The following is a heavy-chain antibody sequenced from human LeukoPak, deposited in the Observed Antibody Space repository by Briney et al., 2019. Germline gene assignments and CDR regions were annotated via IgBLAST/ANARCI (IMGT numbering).Heavy chain of an antibody. Sequence: SVKVSCKASGGTFGSYAISWVRQAPGQGLEWMGRIIPILGIANYAQKFQGRVTITADKSTSTAYMELSSLRSEDTAVYYCARIASPYYYGSGSYPFDYWGQGTLVTVSS. CDR2: IIPILGIA. V-gene: IGHV1-69*04. CDR1: GGTFGSYA. CDR3: ARIASPYYYGSGSYPFDY. D-gene: IGHD3-10*01. J-gene: IGHJ4*02.